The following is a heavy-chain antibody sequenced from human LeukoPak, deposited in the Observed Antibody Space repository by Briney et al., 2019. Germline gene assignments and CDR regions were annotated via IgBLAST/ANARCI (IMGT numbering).Heavy chain of an antibody. D-gene: IGHD6-19*01. J-gene: IGHJ4*02. V-gene: IGHV1-69-2*01. CDR2: VDPEDGET. CDR1: GYTFTDYY. Sequence: ASVKVSCKASGYTFTDYYMHWVQQAPGKGLEWMGRVDPEDGETIYAEKFQGRVTITADTSTDTAYMELSSLRSEGTAVYYCATGSDSSGWYDDYWGQGTLVTVSS. CDR3: ATGSDSSGWYDDY.